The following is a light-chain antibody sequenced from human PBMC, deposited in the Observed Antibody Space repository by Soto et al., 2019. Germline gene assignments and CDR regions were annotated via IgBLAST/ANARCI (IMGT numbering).Light chain of an antibody. Sequence: IQMTETPSSLSASVGDRVTMTCRASQSISRYLNWYQQKPGKAPNLLIYVASSLQSEVPSRLSGSGSGTDFTPTITSLQPEDFETYYCQQSDGLPITFGQGTRMELK. CDR2: VAS. CDR3: QQSDGLPIT. CDR1: QSISRY. J-gene: IGKJ5*01. V-gene: IGKV1-39*01.